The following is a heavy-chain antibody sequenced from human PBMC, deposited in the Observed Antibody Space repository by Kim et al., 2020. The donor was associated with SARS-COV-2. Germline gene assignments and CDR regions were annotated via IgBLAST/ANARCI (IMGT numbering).Heavy chain of an antibody. CDR1: RFTFSGYG. CDR3: AKGRGGYNSYFDY. CDR2: ISYDGINK. V-gene: IGHV3-30*18. Sequence: GRSLRLSCAASRFTFSGYGMHWVRQAPGKGLEWVAVISYDGINKYYADSVKGRFTISRDNSKNTLYLQMNSLRAEDTAVYYCAKGRGGYNSYFDYWGQGTLVTVSS. D-gene: IGHD5-12*01. J-gene: IGHJ4*02.